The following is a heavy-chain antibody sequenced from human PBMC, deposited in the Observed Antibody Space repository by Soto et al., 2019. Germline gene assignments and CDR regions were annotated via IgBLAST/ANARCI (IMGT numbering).Heavy chain of an antibody. CDR1: GYTFTGYY. Sequence: GASVKVSCKASGYTFTGYYMHWVRQAPGQGLEWMGWINPNSGGTNYAQKFQGWVTMTRDTSISTAYMELSRLRSDDTAVYYCARDSRSDFWSGYYYYYGMDVWGQGTTVTVSS. D-gene: IGHD3-3*01. V-gene: IGHV1-2*04. CDR3: ARDSRSDFWSGYYYYYGMDV. J-gene: IGHJ6*02. CDR2: INPNSGGT.